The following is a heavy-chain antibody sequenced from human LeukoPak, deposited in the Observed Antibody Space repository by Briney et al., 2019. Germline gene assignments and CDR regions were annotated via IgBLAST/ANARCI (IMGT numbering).Heavy chain of an antibody. D-gene: IGHD6-13*01. CDR2: INHSGST. Sequence: KASGTLSLTCTVSGGSISSGDYYWSWIRQPPGKGLEWIGEINHSGSTNYNPSLKSRATISVDTSKNQFSLKLSSVTAADTAVYYCARTFRVGAQQLVRRGGWFDPWGQGTLVTVSS. CDR3: ARTFRVGAQQLVRRGGWFDP. J-gene: IGHJ5*02. V-gene: IGHV4-39*07. CDR1: GGSISSGDYY.